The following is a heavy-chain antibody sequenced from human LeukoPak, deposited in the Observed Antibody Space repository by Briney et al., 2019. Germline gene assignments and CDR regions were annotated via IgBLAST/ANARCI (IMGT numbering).Heavy chain of an antibody. CDR3: AKDVLTATTFDSGMNV. V-gene: IGHV3-9*01. J-gene: IGHJ6*02. CDR2: ISWNSGSI. D-gene: IGHD1-20*01. Sequence: GRSLRLSCAASGFAFDDYAMHWVRHAPGKGLEWVSGISWNSGSIVYADSVKGRFTISRDNAKNSLYLQMNSLRAEDTALYYCAKDVLTATTFDSGMNVWGQGTTVTVSS. CDR1: GFAFDDYA.